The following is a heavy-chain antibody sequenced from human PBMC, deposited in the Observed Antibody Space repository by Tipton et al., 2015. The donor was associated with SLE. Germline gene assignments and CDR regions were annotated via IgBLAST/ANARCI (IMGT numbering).Heavy chain of an antibody. CDR1: GGSFSGYH. CDR3: ARSPGPSGLDV. CDR2: INHSGST. J-gene: IGHJ6*02. Sequence: TLSLTCAVYGGSFSGYHWSWIRQPPGKGLEWIGEINHSGSTNYNPSLKSRVTISIDTSKNQFSLKLSSMTAADTAVYYCARSPGPSGLDVWGQGTTVTVSS. V-gene: IGHV4-34*01.